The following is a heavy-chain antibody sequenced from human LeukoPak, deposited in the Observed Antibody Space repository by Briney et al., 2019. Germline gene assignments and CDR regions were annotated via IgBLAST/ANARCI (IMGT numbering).Heavy chain of an antibody. CDR2: MGPSGDT. CDR3: AKPTPYGTTWAGGFDL. CDR1: GFTFTNFA. D-gene: IGHD1-14*01. V-gene: IGHV3-23*01. J-gene: IGHJ3*01. Sequence: GGSLRLSCAGSGFTFTNFAMTLVRQAPGKGLEWVSSMGPSGDTYYVDSVKGRFSISRDASKNTMYLQMSTLRADDTAVYFCAKPTPYGTTWAGGFDLWGQGTMVTVSS.